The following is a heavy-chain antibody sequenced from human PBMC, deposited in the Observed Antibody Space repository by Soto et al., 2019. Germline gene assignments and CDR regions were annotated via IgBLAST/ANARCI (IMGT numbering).Heavy chain of an antibody. D-gene: IGHD1-26*01. CDR1: GFTFSNYA. J-gene: IGHJ2*01. Sequence: EVQVLESGGGLVQPGGSLRLSCAASGFTFSNYAMSWVRQAPGKGLEWVSTIHGGGDYKNYTDSVKGRFTISRDNSRNTLFLQMNSLRAEDTAVYYCAKNRGSGSYTNWNFDVWGRGTLVTVSS. CDR3: AKNRGSGSYTNWNFDV. V-gene: IGHV3-23*01. CDR2: IHGGGDYK.